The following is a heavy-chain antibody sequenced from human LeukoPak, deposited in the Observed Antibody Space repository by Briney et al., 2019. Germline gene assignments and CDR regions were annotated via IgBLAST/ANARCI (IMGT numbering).Heavy chain of an antibody. CDR1: GFTFSSYG. V-gene: IGHV3-30*18. J-gene: IGHJ4*02. CDR2: ISYDGSNK. D-gene: IGHD4-11*01. CDR3: AKDRRDYRFDY. Sequence: GRSLRLSCAASGFTFSSYGMHWVSQAPGKGLEWVAVISYDGSNKYYADSVKGRFTISRDNSKNTLYLQMNSLRAEDTAVYYCAKDRRDYRFDYWGQGTLVTVSS.